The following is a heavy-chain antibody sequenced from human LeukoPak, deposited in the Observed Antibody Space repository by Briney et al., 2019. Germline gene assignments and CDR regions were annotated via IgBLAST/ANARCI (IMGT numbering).Heavy chain of an antibody. CDR1: GYSFTSYW. CDR2: IYPGDSDT. Sequence: GESLKISCKGSGYSFTSYWIGWVRQMPGKSLERMRIIYPGDSDTRSSPSFQGQVTISADKSISTAYLQWSSLKASDTAMYYCARRAYCGGDCYIDYWGQGTLVTVSS. D-gene: IGHD2-21*02. V-gene: IGHV5-51*01. J-gene: IGHJ4*02. CDR3: ARRAYCGGDCYIDY.